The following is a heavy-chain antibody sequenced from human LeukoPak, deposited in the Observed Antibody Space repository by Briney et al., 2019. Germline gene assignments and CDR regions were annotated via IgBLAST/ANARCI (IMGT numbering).Heavy chain of an antibody. J-gene: IGHJ4*02. Sequence: GGSLRLSCAASGFTFSSYSMNWVRQAPGKGLEWVSYISSSSSTIYYADSVKGRFTISRDNAKNSLYLQMNSLRAEDTAVYYCASGRYSTRLHYSDYWGQGTLVTVSS. D-gene: IGHD2-2*01. CDR3: ASGRYSTRLHYSDY. CDR1: GFTFSSYS. V-gene: IGHV3-48*01. CDR2: ISSSSSTI.